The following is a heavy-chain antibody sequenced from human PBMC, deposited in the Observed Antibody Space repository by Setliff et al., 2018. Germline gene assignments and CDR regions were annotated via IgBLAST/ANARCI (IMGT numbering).Heavy chain of an antibody. Sequence: PGGSLRLSCAASGFTFSSYSMNWVRQAPGKGLEWVSAISGSGGSTYYADSVKGRFTISRDNAKNTLYLQMNSLRAEDTAVYYCARDYVLRYFDRPHTLWSYYYYGMDVWGQGTTVTVSS. D-gene: IGHD3-9*01. V-gene: IGHV3-23*01. CDR3: ARDYVLRYFDRPHTLWSYYYYGMDV. CDR1: GFTFSSYS. CDR2: ISGSGGST. J-gene: IGHJ6*02.